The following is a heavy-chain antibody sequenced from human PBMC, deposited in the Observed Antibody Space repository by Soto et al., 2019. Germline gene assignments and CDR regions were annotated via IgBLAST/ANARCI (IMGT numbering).Heavy chain of an antibody. V-gene: IGHV3-30*18. Sequence: QVQLVESGGGVVQPGRSLRPSCAASGFTFSSYGMHWVLQDPGKGLEWVAVISYDGSNKYYADSVKGRFTISRDNSRNTRYRQMNCLRDADTAVYYCAKDVLERRRIHSTGDYWCQGTLVTVSS. CDR3: AKDVLERRRIHSTGDY. J-gene: IGHJ4*02. CDR2: ISYDGSNK. CDR1: GFTFSSYG. D-gene: IGHD1-1*01.